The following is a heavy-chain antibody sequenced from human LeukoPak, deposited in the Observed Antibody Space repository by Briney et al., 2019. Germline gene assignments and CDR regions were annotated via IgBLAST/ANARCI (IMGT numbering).Heavy chain of an antibody. CDR2: IGTSDSST. CDR3: ARYGDSSVYYSADAFDI. CDR1: GFTFSSYE. D-gene: IGHD3-22*01. V-gene: IGHV3-48*03. J-gene: IGHJ3*02. Sequence: GGSLRLSCAGSGFTFSSYEMNWVRQAPGKGLEWVSYIGTSDSSTYYADSVKGRFTISRDNAKNSLYLQMNSLRAEDTAVYCCARYGDSSVYYSADAFDIWGQGTMVTVSS.